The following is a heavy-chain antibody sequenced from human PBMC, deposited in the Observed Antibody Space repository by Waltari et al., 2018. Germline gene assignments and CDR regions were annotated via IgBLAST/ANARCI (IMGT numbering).Heavy chain of an antibody. V-gene: IGHV4-39*01. CDR2: FYYRGST. CDR1: GGSISRSSYY. J-gene: IGHJ5*02. CDR3: ARHWKKSGYRFDP. D-gene: IGHD5-12*01. Sequence: QLQLQESGPGLVKPSETLSLTCTVSGGSISRSSYYWGWIRQSPGKGLEWIGGFYYRGSTYHNPTLKSRVTISGDTSKNQFSLKLSSVTAADTAVYYCARHWKKSGYRFDPWGQGTLVTVSS.